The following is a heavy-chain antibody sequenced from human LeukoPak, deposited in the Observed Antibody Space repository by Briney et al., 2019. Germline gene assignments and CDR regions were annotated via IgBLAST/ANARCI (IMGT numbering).Heavy chain of an antibody. J-gene: IGHJ4*02. CDR1: GGSISSYS. CDR3: ARWDDSAWGFGN. V-gene: IGHV4-59*08. CDR2: ISHSGTT. D-gene: IGHD6-19*01. Sequence: PSETLSLTCIVSGGSISSYSWNWIRQSPGKGLEWVGYISHSGTTSYNSSLKSRVTISVDTSKYQLSLKLTSVTAADTAVYYCARWDDSAWGFGNWGPGTLVTVSP.